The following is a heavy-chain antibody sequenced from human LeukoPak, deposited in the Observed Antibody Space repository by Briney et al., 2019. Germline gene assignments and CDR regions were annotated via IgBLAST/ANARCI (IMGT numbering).Heavy chain of an antibody. Sequence: GASVKVSCKASGYTFTSYDISWVRQATGQGLEWMGWMNPNSGNTGYAQKFQGRVTMTRNTSISTAHMELSSLRSEDTAVYYCAVTAATWAIYYFDYWGQGTLVTVSS. V-gene: IGHV1-8*01. CDR2: MNPNSGNT. J-gene: IGHJ4*02. CDR3: AVTAATWAIYYFDY. D-gene: IGHD2-15*01. CDR1: GYTFTSYD.